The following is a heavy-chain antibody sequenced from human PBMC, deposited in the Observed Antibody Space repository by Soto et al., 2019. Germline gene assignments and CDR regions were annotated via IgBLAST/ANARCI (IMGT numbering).Heavy chain of an antibody. CDR2: IYSGGYT. J-gene: IGHJ4*02. CDR1: GFTVSNNY. D-gene: IGHD3-10*01. CDR3: AAPPGGGGY. V-gene: IGHV3-53*01. Sequence: EVQLVESGGGLIQPGGSLRLSCAVSGFTVSNNYMSWVRQAPGKGLEGVSVIYSGGYTAYGDSVKGRFTISRDNSKNTLYPQKKSPGAHAPPVFFRAAPPGGGGYWGQGTLVTVSS.